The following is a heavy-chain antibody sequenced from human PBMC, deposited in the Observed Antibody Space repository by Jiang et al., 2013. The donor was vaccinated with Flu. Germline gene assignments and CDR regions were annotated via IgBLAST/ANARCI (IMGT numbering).Heavy chain of an antibody. CDR1: GFTFSSYA. D-gene: IGHD3-9*01. V-gene: IGHV3-23*04. Sequence: LVESGGGLVQPGGSLRLSCAASGFTFSSYAMSWVRQAPGKGLEWVSAISGSGGSTYYADSVKGRFTISRDNSKNTLYLQMNSLRAEDTAVYYCAKDRERYFDWSFRADAFDIWGQGTMVTVSS. CDR3: AKDRERYFDWSFRADAFDI. J-gene: IGHJ3*02. CDR2: ISGSGGST.